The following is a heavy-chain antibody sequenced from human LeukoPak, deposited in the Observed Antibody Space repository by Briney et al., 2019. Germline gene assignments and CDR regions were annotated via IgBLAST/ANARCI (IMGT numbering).Heavy chain of an antibody. Sequence: GRSLRLSCAASGFTFSSYAMHWVRQAPGKGLEWVAVISYDGSNKYYADSVKGRFTISRDNSKNTLYLQMNSLRAEDTAVYYCAREAGGYSYVCEYWGQGTLVSVSS. CDR1: GFTFSSYA. CDR2: ISYDGSNK. D-gene: IGHD5-18*01. CDR3: AREAGGYSYVCEY. J-gene: IGHJ4*02. V-gene: IGHV3-30*04.